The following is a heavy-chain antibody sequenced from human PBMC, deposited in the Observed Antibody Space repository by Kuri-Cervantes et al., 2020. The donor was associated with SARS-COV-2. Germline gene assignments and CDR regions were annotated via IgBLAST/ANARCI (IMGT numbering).Heavy chain of an antibody. D-gene: IGHD3-22*01. J-gene: IGHJ4*02. CDR2: VYYSGTT. CDR1: GGSISSSSYY. CDR3: ARGGLRPGIVVAFYFDY. V-gene: IGHV4-39*07. Sequence: SETLSLTCTDSGGSISSSSYYWDWIRQSPGKGLEWIGNVYYSGTTNYNPSLKSRVTISMDTSKNQFSLKLSSVTAADTAVYYCARGGLRPGIVVAFYFDYWGQGTLVTVSS.